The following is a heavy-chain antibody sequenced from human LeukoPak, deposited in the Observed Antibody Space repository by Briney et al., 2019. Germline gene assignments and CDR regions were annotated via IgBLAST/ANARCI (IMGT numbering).Heavy chain of an antibody. CDR3: GGYYGSGSYFDY. CDR2: IYHSGST. V-gene: IGHV4-34*01. CDR1: GGSFSGYY. J-gene: IGHJ4*02. Sequence: KSSETLSLTCAVYGGSFSGYYWSWIRQPPGKGLEWIGSIYHSGSTYYNPSLKSRVTISVDTSKNQFSLKLSSVTAADTAVYYCGGYYGSGSYFDYWGQGTLVTVSS. D-gene: IGHD3-10*01.